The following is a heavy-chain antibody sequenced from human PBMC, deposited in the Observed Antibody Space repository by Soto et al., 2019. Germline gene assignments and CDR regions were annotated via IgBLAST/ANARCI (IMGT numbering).Heavy chain of an antibody. CDR1: GGSISSGGYY. Sequence: SETLSLTCTVSGGSISSGGYYWSWIRQHPGKGLEWIGYIYYSGSTYYNPSLKSRVTISVDTSKNQFSLKLSSVTAADTAVYYCARVGVMGFGELLPFDYWGQGTLVTVSS. CDR2: IYYSGST. CDR3: ARVGVMGFGELLPFDY. V-gene: IGHV4-31*03. D-gene: IGHD3-10*01. J-gene: IGHJ4*02.